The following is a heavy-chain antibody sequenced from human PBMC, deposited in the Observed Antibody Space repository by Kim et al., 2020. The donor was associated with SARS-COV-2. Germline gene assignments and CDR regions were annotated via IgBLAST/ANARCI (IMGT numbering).Heavy chain of an antibody. Sequence: GGSLRLSCAASGFTFSSYAMHWVRQAPGKGLEWVAVISYDGSNKYYADSVKGRFTISRDNSKNTLYLQMNSLRAEDTAVYYCARARPRITMIVVVTRNVYDAFEIWGQGKMVTVSS. CDR1: GFTFSSYA. CDR2: ISYDGSNK. V-gene: IGHV3-30-3*01. D-gene: IGHD3-22*01. CDR3: ARARPRITMIVVVTRNVYDAFEI. J-gene: IGHJ3*02.